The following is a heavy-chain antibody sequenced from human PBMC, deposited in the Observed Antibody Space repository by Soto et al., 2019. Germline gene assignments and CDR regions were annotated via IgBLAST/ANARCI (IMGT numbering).Heavy chain of an antibody. D-gene: IGHD6-13*01. CDR1: GFTFSSSA. CDR2: ISWNSDSI. V-gene: IGHV3-9*01. J-gene: IGHJ6*03. Sequence: GGSLRLPCAASGFTFSSSAMSWVRQDPGKGLEWVSGISWNSDSIDYADSVKGRFTISRDNAKNSLYLQMNSLRAEDTALYYCAKAAAADYYMDVWGKGTTVTVSS. CDR3: AKAAAADYYMDV.